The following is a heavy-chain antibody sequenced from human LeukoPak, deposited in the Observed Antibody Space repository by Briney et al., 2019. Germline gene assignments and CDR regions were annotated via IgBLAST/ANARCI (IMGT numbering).Heavy chain of an antibody. J-gene: IGHJ4*02. CDR3: ARVGDTAMVYFDY. CDR2: INHSGST. CDR1: GGSFSGYY. V-gene: IGHV4-34*01. Sequence: SETLSLTCAVYGGSFSGYYWSWIRQPPRKGLEWIGEINHSGSTNYNPSLKSRVTISVDTSKNQFSLKLSSVTAADTAVYYCARVGDTAMVYFDYWGQGTLVTVSS. D-gene: IGHD5-18*01.